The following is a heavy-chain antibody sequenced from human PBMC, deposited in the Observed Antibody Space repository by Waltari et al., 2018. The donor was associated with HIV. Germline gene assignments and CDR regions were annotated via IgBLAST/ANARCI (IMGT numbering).Heavy chain of an antibody. Sequence: LVQSGAEVKVSCKASGSTFTGHQMHWVRQAPRQGLEWMGRISPNSGGTNYAQKFQGRVTMTRDTSISTAYMELSRLRSDDTAVYYCARGPYHYDSSDLGRGALDIWGQGTMVTVSS. CDR1: GSTFTGHQ. V-gene: IGHV1-2*06. D-gene: IGHD3-22*01. CDR3: ARGPYHYDSSDLGRGALDI. CDR2: ISPNSGGT. J-gene: IGHJ3*02.